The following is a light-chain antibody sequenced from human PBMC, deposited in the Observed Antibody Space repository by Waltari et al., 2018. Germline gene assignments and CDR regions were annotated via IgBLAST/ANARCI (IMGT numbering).Light chain of an antibody. CDR2: EAS. Sequence: QTTPSPAALSASVGERVIVTCRASQSIGRWLAWYQQKPGKAPRLLIFEASNLETGVPSRFSGSGSGTEFTLTISSLQPDDFATYFCQQYNDYLGTFGQGTRVDIK. V-gene: IGKV1-5*03. CDR3: QQYNDYLGT. J-gene: IGKJ1*01. CDR1: QSIGRW.